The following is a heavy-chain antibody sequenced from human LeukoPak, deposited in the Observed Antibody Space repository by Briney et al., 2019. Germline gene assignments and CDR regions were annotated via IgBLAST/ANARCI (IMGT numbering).Heavy chain of an antibody. Sequence: GGSLRLSCAASGFTFDDYAMHWVRQAPGKGLEWVSGISWNSGSIGYADSVKGRFTISRDNSKNSLYLQMRSLRTEDTALYSCIKEKKGSRFTAFDFWGQGTLVTVSS. J-gene: IGHJ4*02. CDR3: IKEKKGSRFTAFDF. V-gene: IGHV3-9*01. D-gene: IGHD3-10*01. CDR2: ISWNSGSI. CDR1: GFTFDDYA.